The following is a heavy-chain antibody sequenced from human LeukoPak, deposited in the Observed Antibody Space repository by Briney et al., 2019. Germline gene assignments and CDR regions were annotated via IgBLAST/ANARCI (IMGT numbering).Heavy chain of an antibody. CDR3: ATSQVSVYCSGGSCYGLDY. J-gene: IGHJ4*02. CDR2: INHSGST. V-gene: IGHV4-34*01. Sequence: SETLSLTCAVYGGSSSGYYWSWIRQPPGKGPEWIGEINHSGSTNYNPSLKSRVTISVDRSKNQFSLKLSSVTAADTAVYYCATSQVSVYCSGGSCYGLDYWGQGTLVTVSS. CDR1: GGSSSGYY. D-gene: IGHD2-15*01.